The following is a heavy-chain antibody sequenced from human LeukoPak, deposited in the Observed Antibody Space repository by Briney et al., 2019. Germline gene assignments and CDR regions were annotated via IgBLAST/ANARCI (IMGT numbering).Heavy chain of an antibody. CDR2: INPNSGGT. J-gene: IGHJ5*02. D-gene: IGHD2-2*01. CDR3: ASRGYCSSTSCSAPFDP. Sequence: ASVKVSCKASGYTFTGYYMHWVRQAPGQGLEWMGRINPNSGGTNYAQKFQGRVTMTRDTSISTAYMELSRLRSDDTAVYYCASRGYCSSTSCSAPFDPWGQGTLVTVSS. CDR1: GYTFTGYY. V-gene: IGHV1-2*06.